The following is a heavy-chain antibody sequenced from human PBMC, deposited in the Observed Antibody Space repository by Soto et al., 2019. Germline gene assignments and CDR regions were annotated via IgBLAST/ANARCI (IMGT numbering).Heavy chain of an antibody. CDR1: GFTFSNAW. D-gene: IGHD2-15*01. Sequence: EVQLVESGGGLVKPGGSLRLSCAASGFTFSNAWMSWVRQAPGKGLEWVGRIKSKTDGGTTDYAAPVKGRFSISRDDSKTTVYLQMNSLKAEDTAVYYCTTDCSGGSCYPGADYYYYGMDVWGQGTTVTVSS. CDR2: IKSKTDGGTT. CDR3: TTDCSGGSCYPGADYYYYGMDV. J-gene: IGHJ6*02. V-gene: IGHV3-15*01.